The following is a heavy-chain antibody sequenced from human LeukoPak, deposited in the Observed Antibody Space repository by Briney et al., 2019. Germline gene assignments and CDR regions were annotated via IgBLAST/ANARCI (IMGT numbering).Heavy chain of an antibody. D-gene: IGHD2/OR15-2a*01. CDR3: ARHDCDSSRCSVNWFDP. J-gene: IGHJ5*02. CDR2: IYDSGNT. CDR1: GFXFSAHY. Sequence: GSLRLSCEASGFXFSAHYIDWVRQAPGKGLGWIGTIYDSGNTNYNPSLRSRLTISVDTSRNQFSLKLSSVTAADTAVYYCARHDCDSSRCSVNWFDPWGQGTLVTVSS. V-gene: IGHV4-38-2*01.